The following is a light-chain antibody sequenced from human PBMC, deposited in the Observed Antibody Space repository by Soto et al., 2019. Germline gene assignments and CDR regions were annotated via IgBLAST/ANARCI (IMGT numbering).Light chain of an antibody. CDR2: EVT. J-gene: IGLJ1*01. V-gene: IGLV2-23*02. CDR3: WPYPGKSEV. CDR1: SGDVGGYNL. Sequence: QSALTQPASVSGSPGQSITIPCTGTSGDVGGYNLVSWYQQHPGKAPKLMIYEVTERPSGVSNRFSGSKSGNTASMTISGPQPDHDADYDSWPYPGKSEVLGTGTTVTVL.